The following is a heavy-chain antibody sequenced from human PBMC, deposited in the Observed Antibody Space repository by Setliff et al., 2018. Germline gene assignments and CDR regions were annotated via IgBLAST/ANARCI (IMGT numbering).Heavy chain of an antibody. CDR3: ARASSGWYSVYYYYMDV. CDR2: IYHSGST. Sequence: PSETLSLTCAVSGGSISSSNWWSWVRQPPGKGLEWIGEIYHSGSTNYNPSLKSRVTISVDKSKNQFSLKLSSVTAADTAVYYCARASSGWYSVYYYYMDVWGKGTTVTVSS. V-gene: IGHV4-4*02. J-gene: IGHJ6*03. D-gene: IGHD6-19*01. CDR1: GGSISSSNW.